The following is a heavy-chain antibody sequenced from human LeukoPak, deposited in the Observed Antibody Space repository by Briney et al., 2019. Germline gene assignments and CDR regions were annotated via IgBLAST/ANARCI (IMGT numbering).Heavy chain of an antibody. V-gene: IGHV3-30*02. J-gene: IGHJ4*02. D-gene: IGHD4-11*01. Sequence: GGPLRLSCAASGFTFSDYYMSWVRQAPGKGLEWVAFIRYDGSNKYYADSVKGRFTISRDNSKNTLYLQMNSLRAEDTAVYYCAKSDDYSNYPHDYWGQGTLVTVSS. CDR2: IRYDGSNK. CDR1: GFTFSDYY. CDR3: AKSDDYSNYPHDY.